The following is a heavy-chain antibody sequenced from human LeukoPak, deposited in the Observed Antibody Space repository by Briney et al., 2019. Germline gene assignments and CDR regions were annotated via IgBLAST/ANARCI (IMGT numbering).Heavy chain of an antibody. D-gene: IGHD6-13*01. V-gene: IGHV4-39*01. CDR3: ARLKTAAGTKYFDY. CDR2: IYYSGSN. Sequence: PSETLSLTCTVSGDSISSPTYYWGWIRQPPGKGLEWIGTIYYSGSNYNNLSLKSRVTISVDASKNQFSLRLSSVTAADTAVYYCARLKTAAGTKYFDYRGQGTLVTVSS. J-gene: IGHJ4*02. CDR1: GDSISSPTYY.